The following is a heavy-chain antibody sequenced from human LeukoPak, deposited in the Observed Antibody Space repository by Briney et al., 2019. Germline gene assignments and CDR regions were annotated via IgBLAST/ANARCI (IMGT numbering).Heavy chain of an antibody. CDR3: ARECAAYFHY. CDR1: GFTFSSYS. Sequence: GGSLRLSCAASGFTFSSYSMNWVRQAPGKGLEWVSAISSSSSYIYYADSVKGRFTISRDNAKNSLYLQMNSLKAEDAAMYYCARECAAYFHYWGQGILVTVSS. V-gene: IGHV3-21*01. D-gene: IGHD6-25*01. J-gene: IGHJ4*02. CDR2: ISSSSSYI.